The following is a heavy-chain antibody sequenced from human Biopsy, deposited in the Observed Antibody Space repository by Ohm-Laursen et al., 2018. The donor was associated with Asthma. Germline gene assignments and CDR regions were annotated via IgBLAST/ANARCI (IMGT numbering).Heavy chain of an antibody. CDR1: GYTFINYA. Sequence: TSVKVSCKTSGYTFINYAIHWVRQAPGQRLEWMGWINAGNGNTKYSQKFQGRVTITRDTSARTAYMDLSSLRSEDTAVYYCARTYYDFLTGQVNDVFAIWGQGTMVTVSS. CDR2: INAGNGNT. CDR3: ARTYYDFLTGQVNDVFAI. J-gene: IGHJ3*02. V-gene: IGHV1-3*01. D-gene: IGHD3-9*01.